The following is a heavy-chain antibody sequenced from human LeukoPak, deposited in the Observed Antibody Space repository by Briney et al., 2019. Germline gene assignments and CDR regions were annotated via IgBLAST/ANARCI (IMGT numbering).Heavy chain of an antibody. CDR2: IYTSGST. V-gene: IGHV4-4*07. D-gene: IGHD4-17*01. CDR1: GGSINSYY. CDR3: ARDSSYGDDPSFDY. J-gene: IGHJ4*02. Sequence: SETLSLTCTVSGGSINSYYWSWIRQPAGKGLEWIGRIYTSGSTNYNPSLKSRVTMSVDTSKNQFSLKLSSVTAADTAVYYCARDSSYGDDPSFDYWGQGTLVTVSS.